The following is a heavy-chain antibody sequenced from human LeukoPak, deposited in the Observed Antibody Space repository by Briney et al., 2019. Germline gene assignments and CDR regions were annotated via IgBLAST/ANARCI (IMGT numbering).Heavy chain of an antibody. CDR2: INHSGST. Sequence: PSETLSLTCAVYGGSFSGYYWSWIRQPPGKGLEWIGEINHSGSTNYNPFLKSRVTISVDTSKNQFSLKLSSVTAADTAVYYCARGHDYYDSSGYRYWGQGTLVTVSS. V-gene: IGHV4-34*01. J-gene: IGHJ4*02. CDR1: GGSFSGYY. CDR3: ARGHDYYDSSGYRY. D-gene: IGHD3-22*01.